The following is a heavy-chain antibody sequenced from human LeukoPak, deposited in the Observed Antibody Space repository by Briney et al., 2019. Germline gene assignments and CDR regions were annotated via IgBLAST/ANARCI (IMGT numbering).Heavy chain of an antibody. D-gene: IGHD3-3*01. CDR3: VRVPPLTRFLEWSPGD. J-gene: IGHJ4*02. CDR2: IYYSGST. Sequence: SETLSLTCTVSGGSISSSSYYWGWIRQPPGKGLEWIGSIYYSGSTYYNPSLKSRVTISVDTSKNQFSLKLSSVTAADTAVYYCVRVPPLTRFLEWSPGDWGQGTLVTVSS. CDR1: GGSISSSSYY. V-gene: IGHV4-39*07.